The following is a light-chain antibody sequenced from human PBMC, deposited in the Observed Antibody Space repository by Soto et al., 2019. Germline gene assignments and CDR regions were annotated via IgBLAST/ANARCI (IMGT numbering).Light chain of an antibody. CDR3: SSYAGSNIYV. CDR1: SSDVGGYNF. V-gene: IGLV2-8*01. CDR2: EVS. Sequence: QSALAQPPSASGSPGQSVTISCTGTSSDVGGYNFVSGYQHHPGKAPKVIIYEVSKRPSGVPNRFSGSKSGNTASLTVSGLQAEDEADYYCSSYAGSNIYVFGTGTKVTVL. J-gene: IGLJ1*01.